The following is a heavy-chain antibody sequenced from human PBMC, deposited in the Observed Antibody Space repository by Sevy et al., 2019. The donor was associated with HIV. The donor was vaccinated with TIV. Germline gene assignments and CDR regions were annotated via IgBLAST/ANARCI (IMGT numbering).Heavy chain of an antibody. J-gene: IGHJ6*02. D-gene: IGHD2-2*01. CDR2: ISGSGGST. CDR3: AKGSELLGYCSSTSCSNYYYYGMDV. Sequence: GGSLRLSCAASGFTFSSYAMSWVRQAPGKGLEWVSAISGSGGSTYYADSVKGRLTISRDNSKNTLYLQMNSLRAEDTAVYYCAKGSELLGYCSSTSCSNYYYYGMDVWVQGTTVTVSS. V-gene: IGHV3-23*01. CDR1: GFTFSSYA.